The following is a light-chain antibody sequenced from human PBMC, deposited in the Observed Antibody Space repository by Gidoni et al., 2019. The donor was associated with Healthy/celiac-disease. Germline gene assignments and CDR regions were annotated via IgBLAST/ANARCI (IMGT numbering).Light chain of an antibody. CDR2: GKN. CDR3: NSRDSSGNQRSVV. CDR1: SLRSYY. Sequence: SFELTQDPAVSVALGQTVRITCQGDSLRSYYASWYQQKPGQAPVLVIYGKNNRPSGIPDRFSGSSSGNTASLTITGAQAEDEADYYCNSRDSSGNQRSVVFGGGTKLTVL. V-gene: IGLV3-19*01. J-gene: IGLJ2*01.